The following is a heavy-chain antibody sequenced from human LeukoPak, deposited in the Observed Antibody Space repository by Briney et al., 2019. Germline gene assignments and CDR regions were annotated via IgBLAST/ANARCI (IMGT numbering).Heavy chain of an antibody. D-gene: IGHD6-19*01. CDR3: AKDISREAVAGTY. V-gene: IGHV3-23*01. CDR2: ISGSGGST. CDR1: GFTLSDWW. J-gene: IGHJ4*02. Sequence: PGGSLRLSCAASGFTLSDWWMSWVRQAPGKGLEWVSAISGSGGSTYYADSVKGRFTISRDNSKNTLYLQMNSLRAEDTAVYYCAKDISREAVAGTYWGQGTLVTVSS.